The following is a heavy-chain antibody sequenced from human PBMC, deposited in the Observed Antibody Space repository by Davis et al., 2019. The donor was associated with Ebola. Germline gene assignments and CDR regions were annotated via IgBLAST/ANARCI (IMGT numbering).Heavy chain of an antibody. D-gene: IGHD2-15*01. Sequence: GGSLRLSCAAAGFTFNSHAMHWVRQAPGKGLEWVSSISSSSSYIYYADSVKGRFTISRDNAKNSLYLQMNSLGADDTAVYYCAKDRGGYCTGVSCFIDYWGQGTLVTVSS. CDR2: ISSSSSYI. CDR3: AKDRGGYCTGVSCFIDY. J-gene: IGHJ4*02. V-gene: IGHV3-21*04. CDR1: GFTFNSHA.